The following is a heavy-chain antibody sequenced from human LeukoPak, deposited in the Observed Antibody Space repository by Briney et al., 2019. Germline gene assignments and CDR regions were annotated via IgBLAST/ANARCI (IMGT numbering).Heavy chain of an antibody. V-gene: IGHV1-69*05. Sequence: ASVKVSCKVSGGTFSSYAISWVRQAPGQGLEWMGGIIPIFGTANYAQKFQGRVTITTDESTSTAYMELSSLRSEDTAVYCCARDAGSYYTNWFDPWGQGTLVTVCS. CDR1: GGTFSSYA. CDR2: IIPIFGTA. CDR3: ARDAGSYYTNWFDP. D-gene: IGHD1-26*01. J-gene: IGHJ5*02.